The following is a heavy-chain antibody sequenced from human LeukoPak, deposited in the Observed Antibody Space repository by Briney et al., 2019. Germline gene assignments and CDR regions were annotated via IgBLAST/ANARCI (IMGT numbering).Heavy chain of an antibody. J-gene: IGHJ6*03. Sequence: PGGSLRLSCAASRFTFSSYSMNWVRQAPGKGLEWVSSISSSSSYIYYADSVKGRFTISRDNAKNSLYLQMNSLRVEDTAVYYCARAGKPFYYYYMDVWGKGTTVTISS. CDR2: ISSSSSYI. CDR1: RFTFSSYS. V-gene: IGHV3-21*01. D-gene: IGHD3-10*01. CDR3: ARAGKPFYYYYMDV.